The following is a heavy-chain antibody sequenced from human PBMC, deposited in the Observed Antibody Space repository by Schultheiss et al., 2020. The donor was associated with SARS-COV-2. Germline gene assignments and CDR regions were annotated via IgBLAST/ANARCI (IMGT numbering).Heavy chain of an antibody. CDR2: ISSSGSTI. CDR3: ARDLYDSNSVQTYYYYYGMDV. J-gene: IGHJ6*02. CDR1: GFTFSSYE. V-gene: IGHV3-48*03. D-gene: IGHD3-22*01. Sequence: GGSLRLSCAASGFTFSSYEMNWVRQAPGKGLEWLSYISSSGSTIYYADSVKGRFTISRDNAKNSLYLQMNSLRAEDTAVYYCARDLYDSNSVQTYYYYYGMDVWGQGTTVTVSS.